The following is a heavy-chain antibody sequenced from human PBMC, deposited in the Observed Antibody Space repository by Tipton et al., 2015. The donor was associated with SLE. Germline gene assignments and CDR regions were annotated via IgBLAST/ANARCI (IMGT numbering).Heavy chain of an antibody. CDR2: INHSGST. V-gene: IGHV4-34*01. CDR1: GGSFSGYY. CDR3: AGGQDDFGDY. D-gene: IGHD4-17*01. Sequence: TLSLTCAVYGGSFSGYYWGWIRQPPGKGLEWIGEINHSGSTNYNPSLKSRVTISVDTSKNQFSLKLSSVTAADTAVYYCAGGQDDFGDYWGQGTLVTVSS. J-gene: IGHJ4*02.